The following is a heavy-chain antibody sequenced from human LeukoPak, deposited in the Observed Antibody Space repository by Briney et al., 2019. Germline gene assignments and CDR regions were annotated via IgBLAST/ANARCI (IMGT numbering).Heavy chain of an antibody. CDR2: INQDGTEK. Sequence: PGGSLRLSCAASGFTFSSYWMSWVRQAPGEGLEWVAKINQDGTEKAYVDSVRGRFTISRDNAKNSLFLQMNSLRAEDTAVYYCAKDSFTYQVFDYWGQGTLVTVSS. J-gene: IGHJ4*02. CDR3: AKDSFTYQVFDY. V-gene: IGHV3-7*01. D-gene: IGHD2-2*01. CDR1: GFTFSSYW.